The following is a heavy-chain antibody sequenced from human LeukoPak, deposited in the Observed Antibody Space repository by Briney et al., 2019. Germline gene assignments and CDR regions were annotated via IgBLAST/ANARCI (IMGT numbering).Heavy chain of an antibody. CDR2: IYYSGRT. CDR1: GYSISSGYY. CDR3: ASLGLRVYQNCFDP. V-gene: IGHV4-38-2*01. Sequence: SETLSLTCAVSGYSISSGYYWGWIRQPPGKGLEWIGNIYYSGRTNYNPSLKSRVTISVDTSKNHFSLKLSSVTAADTAVYYCASLGLRVYQNCFDPWGQGTLVTVSS. J-gene: IGHJ5*02. D-gene: IGHD3-16*01.